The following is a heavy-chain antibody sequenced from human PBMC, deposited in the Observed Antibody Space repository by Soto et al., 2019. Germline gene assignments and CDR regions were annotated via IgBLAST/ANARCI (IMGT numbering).Heavy chain of an antibody. CDR3: ARANRDAFDI. J-gene: IGHJ3*02. Sequence: SETLSLTCTVSGGSISSYYWSWIRQPPGKGLEWIGYIYYSGSTNYNPSLKSRVTISVDTSKNQFPLKLSSVTAADTAVYYCARANRDAFDIWGQGTMVTVSS. CDR2: IYYSGST. V-gene: IGHV4-59*01. CDR1: GGSISSYY.